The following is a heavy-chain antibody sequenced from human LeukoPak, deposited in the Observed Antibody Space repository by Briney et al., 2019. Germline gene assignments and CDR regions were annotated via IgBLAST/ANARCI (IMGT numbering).Heavy chain of an antibody. CDR3: ATWAFYHNLDV. CDR1: GFTICHYA. CDR2: IKADGSGT. V-gene: IGHV3-43*02. Sequence: GGALRLSCAASGFTICHYARYWVRQGPGRGLEWVSVIKADGSGTFYTDSVRGRFTTSRDNSKNSLYLQMNSLTSEDTALYYCATWAFYHNLDVWGQGTTVIVSS. J-gene: IGHJ6*01. D-gene: IGHD2/OR15-2a*01.